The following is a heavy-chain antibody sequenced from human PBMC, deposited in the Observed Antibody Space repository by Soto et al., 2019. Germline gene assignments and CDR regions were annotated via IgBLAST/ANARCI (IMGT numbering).Heavy chain of an antibody. J-gene: IGHJ5*02. Sequence: QVQLVQSGAEVKKPGASVKVSCKASGYTFTSYGISWVRQAPGQGLEWMGWISAYNGNTNYAQKLQGRVTKTTDTSTSTAYMELRSLRSDDTAVYYCARDLEGGYSYGLNWFDPWGQGTLVTVSS. V-gene: IGHV1-18*01. CDR3: ARDLEGGYSYGLNWFDP. D-gene: IGHD5-18*01. CDR2: ISAYNGNT. CDR1: GYTFTSYG.